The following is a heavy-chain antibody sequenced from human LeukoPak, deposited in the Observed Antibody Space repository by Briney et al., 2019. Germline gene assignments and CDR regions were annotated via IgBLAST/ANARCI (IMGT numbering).Heavy chain of an antibody. CDR2: INPSGGST. D-gene: IGHD1-26*01. CDR1: GYTFTSYY. V-gene: IGHV1-46*01. J-gene: IGHJ4*02. Sequence: ASVKVSCKASGYTFTSYYMHWVRQAPGQGLEWMGIINPSGGSTSYAQKFQGRVTMTRDTSTSPIYMELSSLRSEDTAAYHCARGAVGAQSPIDYWGQGALVTVSS. CDR3: ARGAVGAQSPIDY.